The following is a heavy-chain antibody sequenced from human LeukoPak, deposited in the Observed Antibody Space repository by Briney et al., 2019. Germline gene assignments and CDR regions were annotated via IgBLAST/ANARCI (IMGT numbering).Heavy chain of an antibody. CDR2: ISPSGGST. Sequence: ASVKVSCKASGYTFTSYYMHWVRQAPGQGLEWMGIISPSGGSTSYAQKFQGRVTMTRDTSTSTVYMELSSLRSEDTAVYYCARVANPWYYDSSGYYTPEYFQHWGQGTLVTVSS. CDR3: ARVANPWYYDSSGYYTPEYFQH. V-gene: IGHV1-46*01. D-gene: IGHD3-22*01. CDR1: GYTFTSYY. J-gene: IGHJ1*01.